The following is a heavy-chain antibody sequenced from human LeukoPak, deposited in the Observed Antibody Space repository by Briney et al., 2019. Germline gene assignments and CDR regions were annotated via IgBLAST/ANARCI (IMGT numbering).Heavy chain of an antibody. CDR2: IWYDGSNK. D-gene: IGHD3-22*01. CDR3: AREPQYDSSGYTDAFDI. J-gene: IGHJ3*02. Sequence: GSLRLSCAASGFTFSSYGMHWVRQAPGKGLEWVAVIWYDGSNKYYADSVKGRLSISRGNSKNTLYLQMNSLRAEDTAVYYCAREPQYDSSGYTDAFDIWGQGTMVTVSS. V-gene: IGHV3-33*01. CDR1: GFTFSSYG.